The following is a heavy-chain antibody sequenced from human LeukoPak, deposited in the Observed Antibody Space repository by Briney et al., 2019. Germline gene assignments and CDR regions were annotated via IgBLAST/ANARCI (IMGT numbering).Heavy chain of an antibody. Sequence: GGSLRLSCAASGFTFRTYAVNWVRQAPGKGLEWVSSISGSGDNTYYADSVKGRFTISRDNSKNTLYLQMNSLRAEDTAVYYCARESGVHYGDSTDYWGQGTLVTVSS. CDR1: GFTFRTYA. D-gene: IGHD4-17*01. J-gene: IGHJ4*02. CDR3: ARESGVHYGDSTDY. CDR2: ISGSGDNT. V-gene: IGHV3-23*01.